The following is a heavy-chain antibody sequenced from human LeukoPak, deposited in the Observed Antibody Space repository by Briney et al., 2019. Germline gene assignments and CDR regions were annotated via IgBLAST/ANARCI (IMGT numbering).Heavy chain of an antibody. CDR1: GFTFSSYE. J-gene: IGHJ4*02. D-gene: IGHD3-3*01. V-gene: IGHV3-48*03. CDR3: AKDVYDFWSGYYNSYDY. CDR2: ISSSGSTI. Sequence: PGGSLRLSCAASGFTFSSYEMNWVRQAPGKGLEWVSYISSSGSTIYYADSVKGRFTISRDNAKNSLYLQMNSLRAEDTAVYYCAKDVYDFWSGYYNSYDYWGQGTLVTVSS.